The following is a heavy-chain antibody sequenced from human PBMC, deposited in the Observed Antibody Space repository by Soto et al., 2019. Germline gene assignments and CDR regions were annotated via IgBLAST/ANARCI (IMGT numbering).Heavy chain of an antibody. V-gene: IGHV3-21*01. J-gene: IGHJ6*02. CDR1: GFTFSSYS. Sequence: EVQLVESGGGLVKPGGSLRLSCAASGFTFSSYSMNWVRQAPGKGLEWVSSISSSSSYIYYADSVKGRFTISRDNAKISLYLQMNRLRAEDTAVYYCARALWEEIRFLEWLSESHYYGMDVWGQGTTVTVSS. CDR2: ISSSSSYI. D-gene: IGHD3-3*01. CDR3: ARALWEEIRFLEWLSESHYYGMDV.